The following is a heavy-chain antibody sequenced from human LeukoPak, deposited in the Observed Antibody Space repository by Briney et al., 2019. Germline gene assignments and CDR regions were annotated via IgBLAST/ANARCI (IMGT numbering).Heavy chain of an antibody. CDR3: ARSGYSSSWSRKDFDY. D-gene: IGHD6-13*01. Sequence: ASVKVSCKASGYTFTGYYMHWVRQAPGQGLEWMGWINPNSGGTNYAQKFQGRVTMTRDTSISTAYMELSRLRSDDTAVYYCARSGYSSSWSRKDFDYWGQGTLVTVSS. V-gene: IGHV1-2*02. J-gene: IGHJ4*02. CDR1: GYTFTGYY. CDR2: INPNSGGT.